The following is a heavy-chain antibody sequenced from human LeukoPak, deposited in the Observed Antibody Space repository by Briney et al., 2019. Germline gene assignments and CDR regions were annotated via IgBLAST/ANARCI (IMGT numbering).Heavy chain of an antibody. J-gene: IGHJ4*02. CDR3: ARDERYDSSGYPFDY. Sequence: ASVKVSCKASGYTFSNYGINWVRQAPGQGLEWMGWISTYNGNTNYAQKFQGRVTMTRDTSISTAYMEVSRLRADDTAVYYCARDERYDSSGYPFDYWGQGALVTVSS. D-gene: IGHD3-22*01. CDR1: GYTFSNYG. CDR2: ISTYNGNT. V-gene: IGHV1-18*01.